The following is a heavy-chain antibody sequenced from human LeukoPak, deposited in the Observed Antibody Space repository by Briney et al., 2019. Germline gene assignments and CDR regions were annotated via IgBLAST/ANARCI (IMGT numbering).Heavy chain of an antibody. V-gene: IGHV4-59*01. CDR1: GGSISSYY. D-gene: IGHD3-22*01. CDR2: IYYSGST. J-gene: IGHJ4*02. Sequence: PSETLSLTCTVPGGSISSYYWSWIRQPPGKGLEWIGYIYYSGSTNYNPSLKSRVTISVDTSKNQFSLKLSSVTAADTAVYYCARGGAYYYDSSGYLFDYWGQGTLVTVSS. CDR3: ARGGAYYYDSSGYLFDY.